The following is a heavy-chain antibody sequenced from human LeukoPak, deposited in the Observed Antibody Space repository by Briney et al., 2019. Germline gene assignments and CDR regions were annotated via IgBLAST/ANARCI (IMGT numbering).Heavy chain of an antibody. CDR2: ISAYNGNT. CDR3: ERTLTYGDFSPAFDY. CDR1: GYTFTSYG. D-gene: IGHD4-17*01. J-gene: IGHJ4*02. Sequence: ASVTVSCKASGYTFTSYGFSWVRQAPGQGLEWMGWISAYNGNTNYAQKLQGRVTMTTDTSTSTAYMELRSLRSDDTAVYYCERTLTYGDFSPAFDYWGQGTLVTVSS. V-gene: IGHV1-18*01.